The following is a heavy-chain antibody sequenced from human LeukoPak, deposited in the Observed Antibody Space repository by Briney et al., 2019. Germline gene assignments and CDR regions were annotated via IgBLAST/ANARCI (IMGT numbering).Heavy chain of an antibody. D-gene: IGHD3-22*01. CDR1: GGSISSSSYY. CDR3: ARLRRYYDSSGYYPDAFDI. J-gene: IGHJ3*02. Sequence: SETLSLTCTVSGGSISSSSYYWGWIRQPPGKGLEWIGSIYYSGSTYYNPSLKSRVTISVDTSKNQFSLKLSSVTAADTAVYYCARLRRYYDSSGYYPDAFDIWGQGTMVTVS. V-gene: IGHV4-39*01. CDR2: IYYSGST.